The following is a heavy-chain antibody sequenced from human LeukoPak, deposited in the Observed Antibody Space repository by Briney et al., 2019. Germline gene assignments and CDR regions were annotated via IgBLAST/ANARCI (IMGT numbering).Heavy chain of an antibody. CDR1: GFTFSSYA. CDR3: ARKSYYYDTLPSPIDY. V-gene: IGHV3-30-3*01. J-gene: IGHJ4*02. Sequence: GGSLRLSCAASGFTFSSYAMHWVRQAPGKGLEWVAVISYDGSNKYYADSVKGRFTISRDNSKNTLYLQMNSLRAEDTAVYYCARKSYYYDTLPSPIDYWGQGTLVTVSS. CDR2: ISYDGSNK. D-gene: IGHD3-22*01.